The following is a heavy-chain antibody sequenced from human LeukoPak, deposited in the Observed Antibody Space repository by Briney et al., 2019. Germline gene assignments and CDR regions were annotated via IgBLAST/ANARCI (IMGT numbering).Heavy chain of an antibody. CDR3: AKVAGSSSWYSSIFYDAFDI. V-gene: IGHV3-9*01. Sequence: GGSLRLSCAASGFTFDDYAMHWVRQAPGKGLEWVSGISWNSGSIGYADSVKGRFTISRDNAKNSLYLQMNSLRAEDTALYYCAKVAGSSSWYSSIFYDAFDIWGQGTMVTVSS. CDR2: ISWNSGSI. J-gene: IGHJ3*02. CDR1: GFTFDDYA. D-gene: IGHD6-13*01.